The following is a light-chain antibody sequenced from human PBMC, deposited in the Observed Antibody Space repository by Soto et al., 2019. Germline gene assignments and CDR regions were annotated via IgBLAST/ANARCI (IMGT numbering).Light chain of an antibody. CDR2: RAS. CDR3: QQYNNWPPCT. V-gene: IGKV3-15*01. Sequence: EIVMTPSPATLSVPPGERATLSCSASQSVSSNLAWYQQKPGQAPRLLIYRASTRATGIPARCSGSGSGTEFTLTISRLQSEDFAVYYCQQYNNWPPCTFGQGTKVEIK. J-gene: IGKJ1*01. CDR1: QSVSSN.